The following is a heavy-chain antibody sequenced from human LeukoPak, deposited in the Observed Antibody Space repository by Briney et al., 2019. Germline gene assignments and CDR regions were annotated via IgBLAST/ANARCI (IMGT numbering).Heavy chain of an antibody. V-gene: IGHV4-38-2*02. D-gene: IGHD1-1*01. CDR1: GYSISSTYY. Sequence: SETLSLTCTVSGYSISSTYYGAWIRQPPWKGLEWIATISHSGSTYYTPSLKSRLTISLDMSTNHFSLRLSSVAAADTAVYYCARVNAPVATFDYWGQGTLVTVSS. J-gene: IGHJ4*02. CDR2: ISHSGST. CDR3: ARVNAPVATFDY.